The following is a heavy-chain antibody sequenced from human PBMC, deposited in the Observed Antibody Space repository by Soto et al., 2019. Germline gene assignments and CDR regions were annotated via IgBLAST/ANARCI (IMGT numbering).Heavy chain of an antibody. CDR2: IYPGDSDT. V-gene: IGHV5-51*01. CDR3: ARRGSLSDYYYGMDV. D-gene: IGHD2-15*01. J-gene: IGHJ6*02. CDR1: GYSFTTYW. Sequence: PGESLKISCKGSGYSFTTYWIGWVRQMPGKGLEWMGIIYPGDSDTRYNPSFQGQVTISADKSISTAYLQWSNLKASDTAMYYCARRGSLSDYYYGMDVWGQGTTVTVSS.